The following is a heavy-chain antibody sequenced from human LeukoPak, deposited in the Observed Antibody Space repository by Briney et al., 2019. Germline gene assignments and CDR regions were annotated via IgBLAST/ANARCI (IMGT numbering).Heavy chain of an antibody. Sequence: SETLSLTCTVSGGSIRSYYWSWIRQPAGKGLEWIGRIYTSGSTNYNPSLKSRVTISVDTSKNQFSLKLSSVTAADTAVYYCARITYYYDSSGYYYVPFDYWGQGTLVTVSS. D-gene: IGHD3-22*01. V-gene: IGHV4-4*07. J-gene: IGHJ4*02. CDR3: ARITYYYDSSGYYYVPFDY. CDR1: GGSIRSYY. CDR2: IYTSGST.